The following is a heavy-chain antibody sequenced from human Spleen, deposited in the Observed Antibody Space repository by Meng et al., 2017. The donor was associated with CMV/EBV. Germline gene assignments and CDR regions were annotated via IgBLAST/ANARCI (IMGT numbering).Heavy chain of an antibody. CDR3: AKHYGSGIYYNLFDY. CDR1: GFTFSSYA. Sequence: GESLKISCAASGFTFSSYAMSWVRQAPGKGLEWVSVIYSGGSSTSYADSVKGRFTISRDNSKNTLYLQMNSLRAEDTAVYYCAKHYGSGIYYNLFDYWGQGTLVTVSS. J-gene: IGHJ4*02. D-gene: IGHD3-10*01. CDR2: IYSGGSST. V-gene: IGHV3-23*03.